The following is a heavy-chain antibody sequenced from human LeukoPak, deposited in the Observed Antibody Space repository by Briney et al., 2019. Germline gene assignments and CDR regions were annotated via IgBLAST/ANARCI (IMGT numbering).Heavy chain of an antibody. J-gene: IGHJ4*02. V-gene: IGHV1-69*04. CDR2: IIPILGIA. D-gene: IGHD3-16*01. Sequence: ASVKVSCKASGGTFSSYAISWVRQAPGQGLEWMGRIIPILGIANYAQKFQGRVTITADKSTSTAYMELSSLRSEDTAVYYCARDVLELRLGYFDYWGQGTLVTVSS. CDR1: GGTFSSYA. CDR3: ARDVLELRLGYFDY.